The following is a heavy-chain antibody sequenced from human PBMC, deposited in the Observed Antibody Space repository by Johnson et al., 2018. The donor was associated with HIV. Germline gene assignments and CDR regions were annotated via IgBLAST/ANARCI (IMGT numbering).Heavy chain of an antibody. CDR2: IKSKTDGGTT. J-gene: IGHJ3*02. CDR1: GFTVSSNY. D-gene: IGHD5-12*01. CDR3: TTGLSSGKGAFDI. Sequence: MLLVESGGGLVQPGGSLRLSCAASGFTVSSNYMSWVRQAPGKGLEWVGRIKSKTDGGTTDYAAPVKGRFTISRDDSKNTLYLQMNSLKTEDTAVYYCTTGLSSGKGAFDIWGQGTMVTVSS. V-gene: IGHV3-15*01.